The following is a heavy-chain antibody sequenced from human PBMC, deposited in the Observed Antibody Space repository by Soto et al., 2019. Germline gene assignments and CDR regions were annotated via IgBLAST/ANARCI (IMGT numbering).Heavy chain of an antibody. J-gene: IGHJ5*02. D-gene: IGHD6-6*01. CDR1: CGSISSGGFY. CDR2: IYYSGST. V-gene: IGHV4-31*03. CDR3: ANSSSSRNWFDP. Sequence: TSGTLSLTCTFSCGSISSGGFYWSWIRQHPGKGLEWIGYIYYSGSTYYNPSLKSRVTISVDTSKNQFSLKLSSVTAADTAVYYCANSSSSRNWFDPWGQGTLVTVSS.